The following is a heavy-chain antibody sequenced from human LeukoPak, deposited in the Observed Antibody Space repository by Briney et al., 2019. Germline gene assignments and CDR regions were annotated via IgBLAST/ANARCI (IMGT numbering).Heavy chain of an antibody. CDR3: ARRDHSGYPYYFDY. D-gene: IGHD5-12*01. CDR1: GYSFTSYW. J-gene: IGHJ4*02. Sequence: ESLKISCKGSGYSFTSYWIGSVRHMPGKGLEWMGIIYPGDSETRNGPSFQGQVTLSADHPISTAYLQWSSLKASDTAMYYCARRDHSGYPYYFDYWGQGTLVTVSS. V-gene: IGHV5-51*04. CDR2: IYPGDSET.